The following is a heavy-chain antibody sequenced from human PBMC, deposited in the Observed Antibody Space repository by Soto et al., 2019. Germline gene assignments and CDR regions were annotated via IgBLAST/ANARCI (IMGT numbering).Heavy chain of an antibody. CDR2: ISQDGGTT. V-gene: IGHV3-74*01. Sequence: EVQLVQSGGDLVQPGGSLRLACAASGFTFTTYWMHWVRQAPGKGLVWVSRISQDGGTTNYADSVKGRFTISRDNAKNTVYLQMSSLRVEDTAVYYCAKGPDCGGGGCFYPGDYWGQGTLVTVSS. CDR1: GFTFTTYW. J-gene: IGHJ4*02. CDR3: AKGPDCGGGGCFYPGDY. D-gene: IGHD2-15*01.